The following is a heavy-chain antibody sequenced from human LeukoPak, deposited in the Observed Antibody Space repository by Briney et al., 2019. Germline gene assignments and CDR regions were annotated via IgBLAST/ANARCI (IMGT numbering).Heavy chain of an antibody. J-gene: IGHJ4*02. CDR2: ISSNGGST. Sequence: QPGGSLRLSCAASGFTFSSYAMHWVRQAPGKGLEYVSGISSNGGSTYYANSVKGRFTISRDNSKNTLYLQMGSLRPEDMAVYHCARVVGATYFDYWGQGTLVTVSS. D-gene: IGHD1-26*01. CDR1: GFTFSSYA. CDR3: ARVVGATYFDY. V-gene: IGHV3-64*01.